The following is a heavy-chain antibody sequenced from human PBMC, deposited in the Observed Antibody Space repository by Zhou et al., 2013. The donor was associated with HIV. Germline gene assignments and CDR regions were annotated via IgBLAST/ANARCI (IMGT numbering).Heavy chain of an antibody. V-gene: IGHV1-18*01. CDR1: GYTFTNYG. CDR2: ISPHSGNK. D-gene: IGHD3-22*01. CDR3: ARDQPKPYYYDSRGYYYSGHNWFDP. Sequence: QVQLVQSGAEVKKPGASVKVSCKASGYTFTNYGFSWVRQAPGQGLEWMGWISPHSGNKDYAQKFQGRVTITADESTSTAYMEVRSLTSEDTAVYYCARDQPKPYYYDSRGYYYSGHNWFDPGAREPWSPSPQ. J-gene: IGHJ5*02.